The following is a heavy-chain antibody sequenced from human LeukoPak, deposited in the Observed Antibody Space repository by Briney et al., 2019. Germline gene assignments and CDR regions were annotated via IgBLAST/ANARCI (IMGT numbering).Heavy chain of an antibody. CDR3: ASDGGPFDH. V-gene: IGHV3-7*01. D-gene: IGHD3-16*01. CDR2: IKQDGSER. CDR1: GFTFSSYA. J-gene: IGHJ4*02. Sequence: GGSLRLSCAASGFTFSSYAMSWVRQAQGKGLEWVANIKQDGSERYYVDSVKGRFTISRDNAKNSLYLQMNSLRAEDTAVYYCASDGGPFDHWGQGTLVTV.